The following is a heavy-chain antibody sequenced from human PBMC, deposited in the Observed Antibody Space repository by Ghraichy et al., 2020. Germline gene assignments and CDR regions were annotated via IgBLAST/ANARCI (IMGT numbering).Heavy chain of an antibody. CDR1: GYTLTELS. Sequence: ASVKVSCKVSGYTLTELSMHWVRQAPGKGLEWMGGFDPEDGETIYAQKFQGRVTMTEDTSTDTAYMELSSLRSEDTAVYYCATAGYYYDSSGYYGVFDIWGQGTMVTVSS. V-gene: IGHV1-24*01. CDR3: ATAGYYYDSSGYYGVFDI. J-gene: IGHJ3*02. CDR2: FDPEDGET. D-gene: IGHD3-22*01.